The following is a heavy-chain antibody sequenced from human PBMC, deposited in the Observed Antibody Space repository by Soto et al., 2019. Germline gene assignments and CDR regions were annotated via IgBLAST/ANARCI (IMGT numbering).Heavy chain of an antibody. CDR3: ARGHSNYDILTGYYSSLDY. V-gene: IGHV3-33*01. Sequence: SGGSLRLSCAASGFTFSSYGMHWVRQAPGKGLEWVAVIWYDGSNKYYADSVKGRFTISRDNSKNTLYLQMNSLRAEDTAVYYCARGHSNYDILTGYYSSLDYWGQGTLVTVSS. J-gene: IGHJ4*02. CDR2: IWYDGSNK. D-gene: IGHD3-9*01. CDR1: GFTFSSYG.